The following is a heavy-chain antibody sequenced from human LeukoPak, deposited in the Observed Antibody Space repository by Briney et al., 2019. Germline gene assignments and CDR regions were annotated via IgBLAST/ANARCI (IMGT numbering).Heavy chain of an antibody. Sequence: TSETLSLTCTVSGGSIIPYYWSWIRQPPGKGLEWIGYIFYSGSANYNPSLKSRVTISLDTSRNQFSLKLSSVTAADTAVYYCARSSEMVRGINWFDPWGQGTLVTVSS. D-gene: IGHD3-10*01. J-gene: IGHJ5*02. CDR2: IFYSGSA. CDR3: ARSSEMVRGINWFDP. V-gene: IGHV4-59*08. CDR1: GGSIIPYY.